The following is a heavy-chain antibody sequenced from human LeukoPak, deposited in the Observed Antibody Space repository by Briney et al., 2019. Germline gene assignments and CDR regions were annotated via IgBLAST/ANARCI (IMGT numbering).Heavy chain of an antibody. D-gene: IGHD5-18*01. Sequence: SETLSLTCSVYGGSFSGFYWSWIRQPPGKGLEWIGEISHSGTTYYNPSLESRVTVSVAQSKSQFSLRLSSVTAADTAVYYCARGGLDTKRGGYFDVWGQGILVTVSS. J-gene: IGHJ4*02. V-gene: IGHV4-34*01. CDR1: GGSFSGFY. CDR2: ISHSGTT. CDR3: ARGGLDTKRGGYFDV.